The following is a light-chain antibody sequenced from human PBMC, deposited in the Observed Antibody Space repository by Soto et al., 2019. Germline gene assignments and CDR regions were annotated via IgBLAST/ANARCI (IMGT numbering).Light chain of an antibody. CDR1: QGISSW. Sequence: IQLTQSPSSLSASVGDRVTITCRASQGISSWLVWYQQIPGRAPKLLLSAASTLQSGVPSRFTGSGSGTDFTLTIASLQPEDFATYYCQQRHSYPITFGQGTRLEIK. CDR3: QQRHSYPIT. J-gene: IGKJ5*01. V-gene: IGKV1-9*01. CDR2: AAS.